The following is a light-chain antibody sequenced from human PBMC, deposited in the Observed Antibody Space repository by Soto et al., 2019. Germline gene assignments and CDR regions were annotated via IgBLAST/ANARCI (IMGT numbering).Light chain of an antibody. V-gene: IGLV2-14*01. Sequence: QSALTQPASVSGSPGQSITISCTGTSSDIDTYNYVSWYQQHPGKAPKLIIYEVTNRPSGVSNRFSGSKSGTSASLAITGLQSEDEADYYCQSYDSSLNEGVFGGGTKLTVL. CDR2: EVT. J-gene: IGLJ2*01. CDR1: SSDIDTYNY. CDR3: QSYDSSLNEGV.